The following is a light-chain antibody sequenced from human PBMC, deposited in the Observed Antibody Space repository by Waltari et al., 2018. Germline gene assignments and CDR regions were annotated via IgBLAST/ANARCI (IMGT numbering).Light chain of an antibody. V-gene: IGKV1-39*01. CDR1: QYISTY. CDR3: QQSYNTPRT. CDR2: AAS. Sequence: DFQMTQSPSSLSASVGDRFPITCRASQYISTYLNWYQQRPGKAPNLLIYAASTLRSGVPSRFSGSGSGTDFTLTISSLQPEDFATYFCQQSYNTPRTFGQGTKV. J-gene: IGKJ1*01.